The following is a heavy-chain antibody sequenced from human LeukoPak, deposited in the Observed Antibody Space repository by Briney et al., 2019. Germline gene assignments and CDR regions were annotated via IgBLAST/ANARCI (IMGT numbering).Heavy chain of an antibody. Sequence: AVTVSCMASGGSFSSYAISWVRQAPGQGLEWMGRIIPIFGTGNYAQKFQGRVTITTDESTSTAYMELSSLRSEDTAVYYCARDRSYYDSSGFLDYWGQGTLVTVSS. J-gene: IGHJ4*02. CDR2: IIPIFGTG. CDR3: ARDRSYYDSSGFLDY. CDR1: GGSFSSYA. D-gene: IGHD3-22*01. V-gene: IGHV1-69*05.